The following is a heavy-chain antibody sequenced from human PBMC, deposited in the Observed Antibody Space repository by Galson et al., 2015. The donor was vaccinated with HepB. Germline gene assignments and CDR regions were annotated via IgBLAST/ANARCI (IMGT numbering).Heavy chain of an antibody. J-gene: IGHJ6*03. CDR2: INPDSGGS. V-gene: IGHV1-2*02. D-gene: IGHD2-2*01. CDR3: ARDASSTAYHYYYYMDV. Sequence: SVKVSCKASGYTFTGYYLHWVRQAPGQGLEWMGRINPDSGGSNYAQKFQGRVTMTRDTSISTAYMELSRLRSDDTAVYYCARDASSTAYHYYYYMDVWGKGTTVTVSS. CDR1: GYTFTGYY.